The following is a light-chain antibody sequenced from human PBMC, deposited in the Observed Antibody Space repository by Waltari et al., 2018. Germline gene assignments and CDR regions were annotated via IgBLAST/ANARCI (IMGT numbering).Light chain of an antibody. CDR1: SSDGGGYNY. J-gene: IGLJ3*02. CDR3: CSYAGSYTLL. Sequence: QSALTQPRSVSGSPGQSVTISCTGTSSDGGGYNYVSWYQQHPAKAPKLMIYDVTKRPSGVPDRFSASKSGNTASLTISGLQTEDEADYYCCSYAGSYTLLFGGGTKLTVL. V-gene: IGLV2-11*01. CDR2: DVT.